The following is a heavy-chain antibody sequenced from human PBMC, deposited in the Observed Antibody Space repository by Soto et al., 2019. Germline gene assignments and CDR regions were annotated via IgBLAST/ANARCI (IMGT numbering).Heavy chain of an antibody. CDR1: GLSITDSEMG. V-gene: IGHV2-26*01. D-gene: IGHD6-19*01. Sequence: QVTLKESGPVLVKPTETLTLRCTVSGLSITDSEMGVSWIRQPPGQPLEWLAHIDSSGEKSYRTFLKSRLAISKDTSKRQIVPTMTNMDPADTATYYCARRHLAVAVRPRFDPWGQGIPVTVSS. J-gene: IGHJ5*02. CDR2: IDSSGEK. CDR3: ARRHLAVAVRPRFDP.